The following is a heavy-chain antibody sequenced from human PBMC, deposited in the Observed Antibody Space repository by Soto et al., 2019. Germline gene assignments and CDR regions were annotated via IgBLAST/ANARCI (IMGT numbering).Heavy chain of an antibody. CDR1: GFTFSSYA. CDR2: ISGSGGST. V-gene: IGHV3-23*01. J-gene: IGHJ5*02. Sequence: PGGSLRLSCAASGFTFSSYAMSWVRQAPGKWLEWVSAISGSGGSTYYADSVKGRFTISRDNSKNTLYLQMNSLRAEDTAVYYCEKDRSRHYDSSGYYNNSFDPWGQGTLVTVSS. CDR3: EKDRSRHYDSSGYYNNSFDP. D-gene: IGHD3-22*01.